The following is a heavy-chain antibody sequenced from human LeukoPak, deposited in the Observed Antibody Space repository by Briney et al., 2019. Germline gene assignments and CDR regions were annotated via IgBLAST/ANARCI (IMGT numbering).Heavy chain of an antibody. D-gene: IGHD3-10*01. V-gene: IGHV3-23*01. Sequence: GGSLRLSCAASGFSFSNDGMSWVRQAPGKGLEWVSAISGSGVSTYYADFVKGRFTISRDNSKNTLYLQMNSLRAEDTAVYYCAKDYYGSEYWGQGTLVTVSS. CDR3: AKDYYGSEY. CDR1: GFSFSNDG. CDR2: ISGSGVST. J-gene: IGHJ4*02.